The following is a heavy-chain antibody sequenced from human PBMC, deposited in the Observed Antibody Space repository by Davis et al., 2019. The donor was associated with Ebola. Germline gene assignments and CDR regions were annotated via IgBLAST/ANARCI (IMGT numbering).Heavy chain of an antibody. CDR2: ISAYNGNT. J-gene: IGHJ5*02. CDR3: ATEEVRWNDHWFDP. Sequence: ASVKVSCKASGYTFTSYGISWVRQAPGQGLEWMGWISAYNGNTNYAQKLQGRVTMTTDTSTSTAYMELRSLRSDDTAVYYCATEEVRWNDHWFDPWGQGTLVTVSS. CDR1: GYTFTSYG. V-gene: IGHV1-18*01. D-gene: IGHD1-1*01.